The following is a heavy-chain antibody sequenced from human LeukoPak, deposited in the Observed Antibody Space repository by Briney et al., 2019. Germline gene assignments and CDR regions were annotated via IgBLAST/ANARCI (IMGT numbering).Heavy chain of an antibody. V-gene: IGHV4-39*01. J-gene: IGHJ2*01. Sequence: WVTLSLTCTVSGCSFSSWSYHWVCIRQPPGQGLELIATIYYSGRNYYNPSLKSRVTVTVNTYNNQFSLKQSSVTAADAVVYYCLTGDSSRFFDLWGGGNLGSVS. CDR2: IYYSGRN. CDR3: LTGDSSRFFDL. CDR1: GCSFSSWSYH. D-gene: IGHD1-14*01.